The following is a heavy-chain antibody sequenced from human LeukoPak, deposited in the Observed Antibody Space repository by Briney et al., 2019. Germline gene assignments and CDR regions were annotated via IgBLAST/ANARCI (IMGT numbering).Heavy chain of an antibody. Sequence: SETLSLTCTVSGGSISSYYWSWIRQPPGKGLEWIGYIYYSGSTNYNPSLMSRVTISVDTSKNQFSLKLSSVTAADTAVYYCAREGFTGSHENYYYYYYMDVWGKGTTVTVSS. CDR1: GGSISSYY. CDR2: IYYSGST. J-gene: IGHJ6*03. CDR3: AREGFTGSHENYYYYYYMDV. V-gene: IGHV4-59*01. D-gene: IGHD3-16*01.